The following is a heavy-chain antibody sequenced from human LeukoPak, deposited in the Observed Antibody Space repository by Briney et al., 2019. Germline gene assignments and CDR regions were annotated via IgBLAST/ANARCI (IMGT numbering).Heavy chain of an antibody. CDR1: GFAFSNYA. CDR2: ISYDGNNK. J-gene: IGHJ4*02. V-gene: IGHV3-30-3*01. CDR3: ARRNVDGPFDY. Sequence: GGSLRLSCAASGFAFSNYAMHWVRQAPGKGLEWVAVISYDGNNKYYADSVKGRFTISRDNAKNSLYLQMNSLRAEDTAVYYCARRNVDGPFDYWGQGTLVTVSS.